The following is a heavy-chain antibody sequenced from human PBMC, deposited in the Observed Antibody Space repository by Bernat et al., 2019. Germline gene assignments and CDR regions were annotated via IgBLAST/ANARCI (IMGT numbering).Heavy chain of an antibody. Sequence: QVQLQESGPGLVKPSETLSLTCTVSGGSITRYYWSWIRQPPGKGLEWIGYMYNSGSTNYNPSLKSRVTISVDTSKNQFSLKLSSVTAADTAVYYCARYSLNYGDYPWGQGTLVTVSS. CDR1: GGSITRYY. V-gene: IGHV4-59*12. J-gene: IGHJ5*02. CDR2: MYNSGST. D-gene: IGHD4-17*01. CDR3: ARYSLNYGDYP.